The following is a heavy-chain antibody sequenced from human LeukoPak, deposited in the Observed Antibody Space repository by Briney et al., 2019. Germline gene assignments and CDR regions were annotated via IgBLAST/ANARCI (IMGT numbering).Heavy chain of an antibody. Sequence: PSETLSLTCTVSGGSISSGSFYWSWTRQPAGKGLEWIGRIHTGGSTNYNPSLKSRVTISVDTSKNQFSLELSSMTAADTAVYYCARGRNGSSYYFDYWGQGSLVTVSS. J-gene: IGHJ4*02. CDR1: GGSISSGSFY. CDR2: IHTGGST. V-gene: IGHV4-61*02. CDR3: ARGRNGSSYYFDY. D-gene: IGHD3-10*01.